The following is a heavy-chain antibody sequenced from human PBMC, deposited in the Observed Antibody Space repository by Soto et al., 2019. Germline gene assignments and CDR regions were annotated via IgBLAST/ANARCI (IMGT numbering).Heavy chain of an antibody. D-gene: IGHD1-1*01. CDR3: ASDNGDYYYYYGMDV. Sequence: SETLSLTCAVYGGSFSGYYWSWIRQPPGKGLEWIGEINHSGSTNYNPSLKSRVTISVDTSKNQFSLKLSSVTAADTAVYYCASDNGDYYYYYGMDVWGQGTTVTVSS. CDR2: INHSGST. V-gene: IGHV4-34*01. J-gene: IGHJ6*02. CDR1: GGSFSGYY.